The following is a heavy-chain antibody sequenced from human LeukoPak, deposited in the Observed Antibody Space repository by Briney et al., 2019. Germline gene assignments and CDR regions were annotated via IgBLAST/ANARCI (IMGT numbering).Heavy chain of an antibody. J-gene: IGHJ4*02. CDR1: GYSFTSYW. D-gene: IGHD1-1*01. Sequence: GESLKISCKGSGYSFTSYWIGWVRQMPGKGLEGMGIIYPGDSNTRYNPSFQGQVTLSVDKSISTAYLQWSSLKASDTAMYYCARAFERGGGGVTRSDYWGQGTLVTVSS. V-gene: IGHV5-51*01. CDR3: ARAFERGGGGVTRSDY. CDR2: IYPGDSNT.